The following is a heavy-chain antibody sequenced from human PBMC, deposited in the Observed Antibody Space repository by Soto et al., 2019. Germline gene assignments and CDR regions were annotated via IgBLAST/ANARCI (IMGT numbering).Heavy chain of an antibody. CDR2: ISGSGSST. J-gene: IGHJ4*02. D-gene: IGHD5-12*01. Sequence: EVQLLESGGGLVQTGGSLRLSCAASGFTFSSYAMNWVRQAPGKGLEWVSAISGSGSSTYYADSVKGRFTMSRDNSKNTLYLQMNSLRAEDTVVYYCAKQLPYSGSDYWGQGTLVTVSS. CDR3: AKQLPYSGSDY. V-gene: IGHV3-23*01. CDR1: GFTFSSYA.